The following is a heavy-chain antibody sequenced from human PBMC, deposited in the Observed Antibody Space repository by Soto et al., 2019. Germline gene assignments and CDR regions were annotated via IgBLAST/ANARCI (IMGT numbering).Heavy chain of an antibody. J-gene: IGHJ6*02. CDR3: ARDADIAAAGGLGMDV. D-gene: IGHD6-13*01. V-gene: IGHV4-30-4*01. CDR1: GASISSGDHF. Sequence: SETLSLTCTVSGASISSGDHFWTWLRQPPGKGLEWIGYVYYSGSTYYNPSLKSRVTISVDTSKNQFSLKLSSVTAADTAVYYCARDADIAAAGGLGMDVWGQGTTVTVSS. CDR2: VYYSGST.